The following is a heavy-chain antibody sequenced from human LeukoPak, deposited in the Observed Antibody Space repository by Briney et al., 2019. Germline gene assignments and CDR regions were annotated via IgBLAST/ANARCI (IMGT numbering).Heavy chain of an antibody. J-gene: IGHJ4*02. CDR2: ISSSSSTI. CDR1: GFTFNSYG. CDR3: AKDRSNWYRSAWSDFDY. V-gene: IGHV3-48*01. Sequence: LGGSLRLSCAASGFTFNSYGMIWVRQAPGKGLEWVSYISSSSSTITYADSVKGRLTISRDNAKNSLYLQMNSLRAEDTAVYYCAKDRSNWYRSAWSDFDYWGQGTLVTVSS. D-gene: IGHD6-19*01.